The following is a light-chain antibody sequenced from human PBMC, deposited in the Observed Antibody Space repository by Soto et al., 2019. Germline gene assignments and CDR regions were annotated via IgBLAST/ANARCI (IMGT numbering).Light chain of an antibody. CDR3: AAWDDGLSGPV. Sequence: QSVLTQTASASGTPGQRVIISCSGGSSNIESNSVYWYQQVPGTAPKLLIYDNNQRPSGVPDRFSGSKSGTSGSLAISGRRSEDEAHYYCAAWDDGLSGPVFGGGTKLTVL. J-gene: IGLJ2*01. CDR2: DNN. CDR1: SSNIESNS. V-gene: IGLV1-47*02.